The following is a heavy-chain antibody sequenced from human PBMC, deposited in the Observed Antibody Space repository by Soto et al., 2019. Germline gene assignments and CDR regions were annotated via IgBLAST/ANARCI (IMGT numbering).Heavy chain of an antibody. V-gene: IGHV1-18*04. J-gene: IGHJ6*02. Sequence: QVQLVQSGAEVKKPGASVKVSCKASGYTFTSYGISWVRQAPGQGLEWMGWISAYNGKTNYAQKLQGRVTITTDTSMSTAYMKRRSLRSDGTAGYYCARVSSHFWSGYRPIIVATRGWPYYYGMDVWVQGSTVTVSS. D-gene: IGHD3-3*02. CDR1: GYTFTSYG. CDR2: ISAYNGKT. CDR3: ARVSSHFWSGYRPIIVATRGWPYYYGMDV.